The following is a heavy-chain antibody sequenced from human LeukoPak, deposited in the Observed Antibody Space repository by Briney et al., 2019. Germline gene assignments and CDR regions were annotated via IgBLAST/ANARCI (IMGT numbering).Heavy chain of an antibody. Sequence: SETLSLTCTVSGGSISSSNYYWGWIRQPPGKGLEWIGSIYYSGRTYYNTSLKSRVTISVDTSKNQFSLKLNSVTAADTAVYYCAEIEAMFYSIDYWGQGTLVTVSS. D-gene: IGHD2-21*01. CDR3: AEIEAMFYSIDY. CDR2: IYYSGRT. J-gene: IGHJ4*02. V-gene: IGHV4-39*01. CDR1: GGSISSSNYY.